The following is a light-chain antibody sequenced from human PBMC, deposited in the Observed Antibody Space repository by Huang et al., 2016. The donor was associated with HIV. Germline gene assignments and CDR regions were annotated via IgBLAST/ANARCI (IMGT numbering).Light chain of an antibody. J-gene: IGKJ2*01. CDR2: KAS. CDR3: QQYNSYSYT. CDR1: QSISSW. V-gene: IGKV1-5*03. Sequence: DIQMTQSPSTLSASVGDRVTITCRASQSISSWFAWYQQKPGRAPKLLIDKASSLESGVPSRFSGSGSGTEFTLTISSLQPDDFATYYCQQYNSYSYTFGQGTKLEIK.